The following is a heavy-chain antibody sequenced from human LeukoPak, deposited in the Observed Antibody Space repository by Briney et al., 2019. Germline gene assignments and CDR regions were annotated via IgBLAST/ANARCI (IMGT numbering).Heavy chain of an antibody. CDR1: GGSFSGYY. V-gene: IGHV4-34*01. Sequence: SETLSLTCAVYGGSFSGYYWSWIRQPPGKGLEWIGEINHSGSTNYNPSLKSRVTISVDTSKNQFSLKLSSVTAADTAVCYCARLEMATTLFDYWGQGTLVTVSS. J-gene: IGHJ4*02. D-gene: IGHD5-24*01. CDR3: ARLEMATTLFDY. CDR2: INHSGST.